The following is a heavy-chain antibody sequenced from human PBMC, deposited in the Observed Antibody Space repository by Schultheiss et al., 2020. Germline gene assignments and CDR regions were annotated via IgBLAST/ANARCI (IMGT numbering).Heavy chain of an antibody. V-gene: IGHV3-23*01. Sequence: GGSLRLSCAASGFTFSSYSMNWVRQAPGKGLEWVSAISGSGGSTYYADSVKGRFTISRDNSKNTLYLQMNSLRAEDTAVYYCAKRLFWSGYYTYYYYGMDVWGQGTTVTVSS. CDR2: ISGSGGST. CDR1: GFTFSSYS. J-gene: IGHJ6*02. D-gene: IGHD3-3*01. CDR3: AKRLFWSGYYTYYYYGMDV.